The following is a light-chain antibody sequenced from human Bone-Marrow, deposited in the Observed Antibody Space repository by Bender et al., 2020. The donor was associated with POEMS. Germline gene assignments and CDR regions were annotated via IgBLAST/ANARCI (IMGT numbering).Light chain of an antibody. CDR1: SSNIGAGYD. Sequence: QSVLTQPPSVSGAPGQRVTISCTGSSSNIGAGYDVHWYQQLPGTAPQLVIYGDTNRPSGVPDRFSGSKSGSSASLAITGLQPEDEADYYCQSYDSSLSGAYVFGTGTKVTVL. V-gene: IGLV1-40*01. CDR2: GDT. CDR3: QSYDSSLSGAYV. J-gene: IGLJ1*01.